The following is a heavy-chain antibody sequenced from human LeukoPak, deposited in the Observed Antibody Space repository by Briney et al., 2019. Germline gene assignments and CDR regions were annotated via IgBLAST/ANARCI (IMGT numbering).Heavy chain of an antibody. CDR3: ARDSYCGGDCYSAGDAFDI. CDR1: GFTFSNYG. CDR2: IWYDGSNK. Sequence: PGGSLRLSCAASGFTFSNYGMHWVRQAPGKGLEWVAVIWYDGSNKYYADSVKGRFTISRDNSKNTLYLQMNSLRAEDTAVYYCARDSYCGGDCYSAGDAFDIWGQGTMVTVSS. D-gene: IGHD2-21*02. J-gene: IGHJ3*02. V-gene: IGHV3-33*01.